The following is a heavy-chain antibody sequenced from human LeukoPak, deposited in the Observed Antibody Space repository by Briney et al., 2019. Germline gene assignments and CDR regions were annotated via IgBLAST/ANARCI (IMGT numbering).Heavy chain of an antibody. V-gene: IGHV4-34*01. J-gene: IGHJ4*02. CDR2: VNHSGST. CDR1: GGSFSGYY. Sequence: SETLSLTCAVYGGSFSGYYWSWIRQPPGKGLEWIGEVNHSGSTNYNPSLKSRVTISVDTSKNQFSLKLSSVTAADTAVYYCAAGGYDYVWGSYRPKAPFDYWGQGTLVTVSS. D-gene: IGHD3-16*02. CDR3: AAGGYDYVWGSYRPKAPFDY.